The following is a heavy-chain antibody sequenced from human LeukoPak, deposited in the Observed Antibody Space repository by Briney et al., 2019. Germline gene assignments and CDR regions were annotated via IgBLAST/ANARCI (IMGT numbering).Heavy chain of an antibody. V-gene: IGHV3-48*03. CDR3: ARGHFNHGMHV. CDR2: ISSSRGTL. Sequence: GGPLRLSCVASGLTSWRFQVNCARHAPGQGLELFSYISSSRGTLHYADSVKGPFTIYRDNPKNSVSLQMDTLGPADTAVYYCARGHFNHGMHVWGQGPTVIFSS. J-gene: IGHJ6*02. CDR1: GLTSWRFQ.